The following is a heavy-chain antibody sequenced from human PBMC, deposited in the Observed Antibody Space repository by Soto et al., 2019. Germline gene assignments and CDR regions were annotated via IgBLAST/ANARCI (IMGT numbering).Heavy chain of an antibody. J-gene: IGHJ6*02. CDR3: AREDYYGSNMYGMDV. V-gene: IGHV3-53*01. D-gene: IGHD3-10*01. CDR1: GFTVRRNY. Sequence: GGSLRLSCEAAGFTVRRNYMRWVRQAPGKGLEWVSLIHSDGDTYYADSVRGRFTISRDNSKNTVYLQMNSLRAEDTAVYYCAREDYYGSNMYGMDVWGQGTTVTVSS. CDR2: IHSDGDT.